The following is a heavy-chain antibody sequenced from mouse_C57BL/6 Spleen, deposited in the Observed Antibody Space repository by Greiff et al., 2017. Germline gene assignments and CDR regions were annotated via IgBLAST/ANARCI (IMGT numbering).Heavy chain of an antibody. V-gene: IGHV1-26*01. CDR3: AREGNYNAMDY. CDR2: INPNNGGT. J-gene: IGHJ4*01. D-gene: IGHD3-3*01. CDR1: GYTFTDYY. Sequence: VQLQQSGPELVKPGASVKISCKASGYTFTDYYMNWVKQSHGKSLEWIGDINPNNGGTSYNQKFKGKATLTVDTSSSTAYMERRSLTSEDSAVYYCAREGNYNAMDYWGQGTSVTVSS.